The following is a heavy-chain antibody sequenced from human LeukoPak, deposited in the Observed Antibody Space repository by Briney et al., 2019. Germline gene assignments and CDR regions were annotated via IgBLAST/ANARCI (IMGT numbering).Heavy chain of an antibody. CDR3: ARGGYYYDSSGYYGAFDI. D-gene: IGHD3-22*01. CDR2: TSFDGTNK. J-gene: IGHJ3*02. V-gene: IGHV3-30-3*01. CDR1: GFTFNYFA. Sequence: GRSLRLSCAGSGFTFNYFAIHWVRQAPGKGLEWVAVTSFDGTNKYYADSVRGRFTISRDNSNKTVYLQMNSLRADDTAVYYCARGGYYYDSSGYYGAFDIWGQGTMVTVSS.